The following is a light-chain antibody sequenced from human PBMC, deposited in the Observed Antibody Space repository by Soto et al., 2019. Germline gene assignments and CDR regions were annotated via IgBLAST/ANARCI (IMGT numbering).Light chain of an antibody. Sequence: IRITQSPSSFSASPGDRVTIPCRASQGISSYLAWYQQKPGKAPKLLIYAASTLQSGVPSRFSGSGSGTDFTLTISGLQSEDFATYYCQQYYSYPLTFGGGTKVDIK. CDR3: QQYYSYPLT. J-gene: IGKJ4*01. V-gene: IGKV1-8*01. CDR1: QGISSY. CDR2: AAS.